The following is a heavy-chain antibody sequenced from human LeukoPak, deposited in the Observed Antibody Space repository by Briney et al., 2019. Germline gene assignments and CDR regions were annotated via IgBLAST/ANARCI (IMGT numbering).Heavy chain of an antibody. D-gene: IGHD6-13*01. CDR1: GGSISSGGYS. Sequence: SETLSLTCAVSGGSISSGGYSWSWIRQPPGKGLEWIGYIYHSGSTYYNPSLKSRVTISVDTSKNQFSLKLSSVTAADTAVYYCARGSSSWKYWGQGTLATVSS. J-gene: IGHJ4*02. CDR2: IYHSGST. V-gene: IGHV4-30-2*01. CDR3: ARGSSSWKY.